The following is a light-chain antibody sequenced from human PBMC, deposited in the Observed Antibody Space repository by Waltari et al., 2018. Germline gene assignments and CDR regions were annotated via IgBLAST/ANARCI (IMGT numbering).Light chain of an antibody. Sequence: QSALTQPASVSGSPGQSITISCTGTSNAIGIYDYVSWYQQVPGKAPKLLLYGVTNRPAGFSNRFSASKSGNTASVTISGLQAEDEADYYRSSYTSSSSYVFGTGTQVNVL. CDR3: SSYTSSSSYV. V-gene: IGLV2-14*01. J-gene: IGLJ1*01. CDR2: GVT. CDR1: SNAIGIYDY.